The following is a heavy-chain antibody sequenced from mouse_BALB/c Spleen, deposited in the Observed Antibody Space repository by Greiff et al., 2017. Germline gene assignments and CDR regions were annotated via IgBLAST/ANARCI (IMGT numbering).Heavy chain of an antibody. CDR3: ARFSYYGSGFAY. CDR2: ISYSGST. Sequence: DVQLQESGPGLVKPSQSLSLTCTVTGYSITSDYAWNWIRQFTGNKLEWMGYISYSGSTSYNPSLKRRISITRDTSKNQFFLQLNSVTTEDTATYYCARFSYYGSGFAYWGQGTLVTVSA. V-gene: IGHV3-2*02. J-gene: IGHJ3*01. CDR1: GYSITSDYA. D-gene: IGHD1-1*01.